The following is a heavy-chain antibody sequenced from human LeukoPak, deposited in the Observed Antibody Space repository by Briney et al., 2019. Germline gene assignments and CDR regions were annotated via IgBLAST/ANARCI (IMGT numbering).Heavy chain of an antibody. CDR2: ISYDGSNK. CDR3: ARQFDRSLYYGMDV. CDR1: GFTFSSYA. V-gene: IGHV3-30*04. D-gene: IGHD3-9*01. J-gene: IGHJ6*02. Sequence: GGSLRLSCAASGFTFSSYAMHWVRQAPGKGLEWVAVISYDGSNKYYADSVKGRFTISRDNSKNTLYLQMNSLRAEDTAVYYCARQFDRSLYYGMDVWGQGTTVTVSS.